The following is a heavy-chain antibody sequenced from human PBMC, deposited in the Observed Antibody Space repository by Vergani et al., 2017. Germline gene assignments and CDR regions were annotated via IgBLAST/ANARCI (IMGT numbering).Heavy chain of an antibody. V-gene: IGHV3-23*01. D-gene: IGHD2-2*01. CDR3: AKAPRGCSSTSCPYYFDY. CDR2: ISGSGCST. CDR1: GFTFSSYA. J-gene: IGHJ4*02. Sequence: EVQLLESGGGLVQPGGSLRLSCAASGFTFSSYAMSWVRQAPGKGLEWVSAISGSGCSTSYADSVKGRFTISRDNSKNTLYLQMNSLRAEDTAVYYCAKAPRGCSSTSCPYYFDYWGQGTLVTVSS.